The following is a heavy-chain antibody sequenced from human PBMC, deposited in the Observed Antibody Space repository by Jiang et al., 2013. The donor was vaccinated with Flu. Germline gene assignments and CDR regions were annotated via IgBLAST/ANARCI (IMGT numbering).Heavy chain of an antibody. CDR3: ARVRYSGYYGIIDY. D-gene: IGHD5-12*01. CDR2: IYYSGST. V-gene: IGHV4-59*01. J-gene: IGHJ4*02. Sequence: PPGKGLEWIGYIYYSGSTNYNPSLKSRVTISVDTSKNQFSLKLSSVTAADTAVYYCARVRYSGYYGIIDYWGQGTLVTVSS.